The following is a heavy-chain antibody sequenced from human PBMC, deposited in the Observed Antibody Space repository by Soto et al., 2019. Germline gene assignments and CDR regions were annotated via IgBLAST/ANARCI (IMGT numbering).Heavy chain of an antibody. D-gene: IGHD2-15*01. CDR1: GGSISSYY. CDR2: INYSGST. V-gene: IGHV4-59*12. Sequence: SETLSLTCTVSGGSISSYYWSWIRQPPGKGLEWIGEINYSGSTNYNPSLKSRVTISVDTSKNQFSLKLSSVTAADTAVYYCARERAAETHYYYMDVWGKGTTVTVSS. J-gene: IGHJ6*03. CDR3: ARERAAETHYYYMDV.